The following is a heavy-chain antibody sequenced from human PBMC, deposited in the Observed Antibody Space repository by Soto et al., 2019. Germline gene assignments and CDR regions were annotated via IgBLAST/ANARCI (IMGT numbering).Heavy chain of an antibody. CDR3: ARGPSSLTRFDY. Sequence: GGSLRLSCAASGFTFSSYAMHWVRQAPGKGLEWVVAISYDGSNKYYADSVKGRFTISRDNSKNTLYPQMNSLRAEDTAVYYCARGPSSLTRFDYWGQGTLVTVSS. CDR2: ISYDGSNK. J-gene: IGHJ4*02. V-gene: IGHV3-30-3*01. D-gene: IGHD2-2*01. CDR1: GFTFSSYA.